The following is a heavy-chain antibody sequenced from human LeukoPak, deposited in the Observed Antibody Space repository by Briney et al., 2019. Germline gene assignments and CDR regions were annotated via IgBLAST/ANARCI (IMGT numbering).Heavy chain of an antibody. D-gene: IGHD2-2*01. V-gene: IGHV3-33*01. CDR3: ARGGYCSSTSYAPYYYYGMDV. CDR1: GFTFSSYG. CDR2: IWYDGSNK. Sequence: GRSLRLSCAASGFTFSSYGMHGVRQAPGKGLEWVAVIWYDGSNKYYADSVKGRFTISRDNSKNTLYLQMNSLRAEDTAVYYCARGGYCSSTSYAPYYYYGMDVWGQGTTVTVSS. J-gene: IGHJ6*02.